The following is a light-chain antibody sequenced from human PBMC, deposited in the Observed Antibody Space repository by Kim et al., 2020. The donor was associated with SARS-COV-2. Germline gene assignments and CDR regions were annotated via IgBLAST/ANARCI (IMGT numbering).Light chain of an antibody. CDR2: DVS. J-gene: IGLJ2*01. Sequence: PGQSTTISCTGTSSDVGGYNYVSWYQQHPGKAPKLMIYDVSNRPSGVYNRFSGSKSGNTASLTISGLQAEDEADYYCSSYTSSNVVFGGGTQLTVL. CDR3: SSYTSSNVV. V-gene: IGLV2-14*03. CDR1: SSDVGGYNY.